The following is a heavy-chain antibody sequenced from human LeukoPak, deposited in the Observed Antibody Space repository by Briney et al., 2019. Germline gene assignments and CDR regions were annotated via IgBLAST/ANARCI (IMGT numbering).Heavy chain of an antibody. CDR3: TTSKITMIVVEWGLYYFDY. Sequence: GGSLRLSCAASGFTFRNAWMSWVRQAPGKGLEWVGRIKSKTDGGTTDYAAPVKGRFTISRDDSKNTLYLQMNSLKTEDTAVYYCTTSKITMIVVEWGLYYFDYWGQGTLVTVSS. CDR2: IKSKTDGGTT. D-gene: IGHD3-22*01. V-gene: IGHV3-15*01. CDR1: GFTFRNAW. J-gene: IGHJ4*02.